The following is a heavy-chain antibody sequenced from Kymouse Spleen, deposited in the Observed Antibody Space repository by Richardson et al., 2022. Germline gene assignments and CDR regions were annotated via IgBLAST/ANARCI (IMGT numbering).Heavy chain of an antibody. V-gene: IGHV3-33*01. CDR1: GFTFSSYG. CDR3: ARILLWFGEPEGAFDY. Sequence: QVQLVESGGGVVQPGRSLRLSCAASGFTFSSYGMHWVRQAPGKGLEWVAVIWYDGSNKYYADSVKGRFTISRDNSKNTLYLQMNSLRAEDTAVYYCARILLWFGEPEGAFDYWGQGTLVTVSS. D-gene: IGHD3-10*01. J-gene: IGHJ4*02. CDR2: IWYDGSNK.